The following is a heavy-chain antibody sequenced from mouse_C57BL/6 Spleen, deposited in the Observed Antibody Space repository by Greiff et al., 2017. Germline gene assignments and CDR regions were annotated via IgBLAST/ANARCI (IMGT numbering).Heavy chain of an antibody. J-gene: IGHJ4*01. D-gene: IGHD1-1*01. CDR2: ILPGSGNT. CDR3: AKDYGLYYAMDY. Sequence: VQLQQSGAELMKPGASVKLSCKATGYTFTGYSIEWVNQRPGHGLEWIGAILPGSGNTNYNEKFKGKATFTADTSSNTAYMQISSLKTEDTAIYYCAKDYGLYYAMDYWGQGTSVTVSS. V-gene: IGHV1-9*01. CDR1: GYTFTGYS.